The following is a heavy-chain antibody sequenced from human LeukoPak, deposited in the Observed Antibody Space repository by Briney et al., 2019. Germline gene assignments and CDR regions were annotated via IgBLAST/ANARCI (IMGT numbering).Heavy chain of an antibody. CDR2: ISGSGGST. CDR3: AKDAGGWIQLWLPGFHFDY. D-gene: IGHD5-18*01. V-gene: IGHV3-23*01. CDR1: GGSFSGYY. Sequence: PSETLSLTCAVYGGSFSGYYWSWIRQAPGKGLEWVSAISGSGGSTYYADSVKGRFTISRDNSKNTLYLQMNSLRAEDTAVYYCAKDAGGWIQLWLPGFHFDYWGQGTLVTVSS. J-gene: IGHJ4*02.